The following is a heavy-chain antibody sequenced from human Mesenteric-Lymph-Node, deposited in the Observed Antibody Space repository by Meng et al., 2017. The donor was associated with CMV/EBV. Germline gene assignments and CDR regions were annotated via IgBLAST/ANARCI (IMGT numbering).Heavy chain of an antibody. CDR2: IYSGGST. J-gene: IGHJ6*02. CDR1: EFTFSRYS. CDR3: ARREGDYYGMDV. D-gene: IGHD5-24*01. V-gene: IGHV3-53*01. Sequence: GGSLRLSCVASEFTFSRYSMTWVRQAPGKGLEWVSFIYSGGSTYYADSVKGRFTISRDNSKNPLYLQMNSLRAEDTAVYYCARREGDYYGMDVWGQGTTVTVSS.